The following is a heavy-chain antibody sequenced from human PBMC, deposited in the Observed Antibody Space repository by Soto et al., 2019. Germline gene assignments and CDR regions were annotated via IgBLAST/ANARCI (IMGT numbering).Heavy chain of an antibody. V-gene: IGHV3-9*01. J-gene: IGHJ4*02. CDR2: ISWNSGSV. CDR3: VKGHGADYYDPGSD. D-gene: IGHD3-10*01. Sequence: EVQVVESGGGLVQPGRSLRLSCAASGFTYDDYAMHWVRQAPGKGLEWVSGISWNSGSVGYADSVQGRFTISRDNAKNALYLQMNSLRPEDTALYDCVKGHGADYYDPGSDWVQGTLVTVSS. CDR1: GFTYDDYA.